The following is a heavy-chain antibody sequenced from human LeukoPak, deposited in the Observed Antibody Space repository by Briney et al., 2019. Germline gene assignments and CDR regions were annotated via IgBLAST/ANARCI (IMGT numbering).Heavy chain of an antibody. CDR2: IYTSGST. D-gene: IGHD3-16*01. V-gene: IGHV4-61*02. CDR3: ARNEVGIWGAFDI. Sequence: SETLSLTCTVSGGSISSGSYYWSWIRQPAGKGLEWIGRIYTSGSTNYNPSLKSRVTISVDTSKNQFSLKLSSVTAADTAVYYCARNEVGIWGAFDIWGQGTMVTVSS. CDR1: GGSISSGSYY. J-gene: IGHJ3*02.